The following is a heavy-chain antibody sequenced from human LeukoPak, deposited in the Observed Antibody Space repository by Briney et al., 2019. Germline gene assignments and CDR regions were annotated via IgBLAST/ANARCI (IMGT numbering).Heavy chain of an antibody. V-gene: IGHV1-69*13. CDR1: GGTFSSYA. CDR2: IIPIFGTA. D-gene: IGHD6-19*01. CDR3: ARGPAYSSGWYGDYYYYMDV. J-gene: IGHJ6*03. Sequence: SVKVSCKASGGTFSSYAISWVRPAPGQGLEWMGGIIPIFGTANYAQKFQGTVTITAYESTSTAYMELSSLRSEDTAVYYCARGPAYSSGWYGDYYYYMDVWGKGTTVTVSS.